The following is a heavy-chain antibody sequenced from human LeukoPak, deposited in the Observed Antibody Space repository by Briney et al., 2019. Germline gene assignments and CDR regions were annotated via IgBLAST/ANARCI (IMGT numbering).Heavy chain of an antibody. CDR3: ARGGGYYYDSSGYYYMDY. V-gene: IGHV4-61*02. D-gene: IGHD3-22*01. Sequence: PSQTLSLTCTVSGGSISSGSYYWSWIRQPAGEGLEWIGRIYTSGSTNYNPSLKSRVTISVDTSKNQFSLKLSSVTAADTAVYYCARGGGYYYDSSGYYYMDYWGQGTLVTVSS. CDR2: IYTSGST. J-gene: IGHJ4*02. CDR1: GGSISSGSYY.